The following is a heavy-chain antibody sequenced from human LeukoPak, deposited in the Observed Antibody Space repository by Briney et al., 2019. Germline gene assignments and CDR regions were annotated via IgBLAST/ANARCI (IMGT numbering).Heavy chain of an antibody. CDR3: ARRYDSSGPNAFDI. CDR1: GFTFSSYA. Sequence: PGGSLRLSCAASGFTFSSYAMSWVRQAPGKGLEWVSAISGSGGSTYYADSVKGRFTISRDNAKNSLYLQMNSLRAEDTAVYYCARRYDSSGPNAFDIWGQGTMVTVSS. CDR2: ISGSGGST. V-gene: IGHV3-23*01. D-gene: IGHD3-22*01. J-gene: IGHJ3*02.